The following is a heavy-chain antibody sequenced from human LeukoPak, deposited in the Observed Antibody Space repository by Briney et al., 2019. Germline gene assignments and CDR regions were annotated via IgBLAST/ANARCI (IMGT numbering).Heavy chain of an antibody. J-gene: IGHJ3*02. CDR3: ARGPYSYDSSGAFDI. CDR1: GYSISSGYY. Sequence: SETLSLTCTVSGYSISSGYYWGWIRQPPGKGLEWIGNIYPTGSTYYNPSLKSRVTISVDTSKNQFSLEVSSVSAADTAVYFCARGPYSYDSSGAFDIWGQGTMVTVSS. D-gene: IGHD3-22*01. V-gene: IGHV4-38-2*02. CDR2: IYPTGST.